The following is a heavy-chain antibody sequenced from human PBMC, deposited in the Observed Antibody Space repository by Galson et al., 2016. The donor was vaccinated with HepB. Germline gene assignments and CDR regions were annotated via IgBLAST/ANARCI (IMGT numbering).Heavy chain of an antibody. CDR1: GYTFNGYA. D-gene: IGHD1-1*01. J-gene: IGHJ4*02. CDR3: ARDWIRRYNDYFYY. CDR2: ISTYNGNR. V-gene: IGHV1-18*01. Sequence: SVKVSCKASGYTFNGYAISWVRQAPGQGLEWMGWISTYNGNRNYAQNLKGRVTMPTDTSTSTAYLELRSLRSDDAAVYYCARDWIRRYNDYFYYWGQGTRATVPS.